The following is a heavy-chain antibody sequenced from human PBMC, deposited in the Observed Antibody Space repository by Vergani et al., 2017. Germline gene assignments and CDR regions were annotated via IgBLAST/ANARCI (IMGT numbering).Heavy chain of an antibody. V-gene: IGHV3-53*02. CDR2: IYSGGST. D-gene: IGHD2-2*01. CDR3: ARVPINDFLFDY. J-gene: IGHJ4*02. Sequence: EVQLVETGGGFIPPGGFPRPFRAAPGFNVSSNFISWVRQAPGKGLEWVSVIYSGGSTYYADSVKGRFTISRDNSKNTLYLQMNSLRAEDTAVYYCARVPINDFLFDYWGQGTLVTVSS. CDR1: GFNVSSNF.